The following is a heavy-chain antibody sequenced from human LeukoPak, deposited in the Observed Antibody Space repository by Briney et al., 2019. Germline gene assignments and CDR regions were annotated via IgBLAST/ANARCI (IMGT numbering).Heavy chain of an antibody. CDR3: AHRSIAAAGKEFDY. D-gene: IGHD6-13*01. CDR1: GFSLSTSGVG. V-gene: IGHV2-5*01. J-gene: IGHJ4*02. Sequence: SGPTLVKPTQTLTLTCTFSGFSLSTSGVGVGWIRQPPGRALEWLALIYWNDDKRYSPSLKSRLTITKDTSKNQVVLTMTNMDPVDTATYYCAHRSIAAAGKEFDYWGQGTLVTVSS. CDR2: IYWNDDK.